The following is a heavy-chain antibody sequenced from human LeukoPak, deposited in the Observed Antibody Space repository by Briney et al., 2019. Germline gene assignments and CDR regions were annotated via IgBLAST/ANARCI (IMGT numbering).Heavy chain of an antibody. CDR3: ATMSGGAFDI. V-gene: IGHV1-8*01. CDR1: GYTFTIYD. CDR2: MNPNSGNT. Sequence: GASVTLSCKASGYTFTIYDINWVRQATGQGLEWMGWMNPNSGNTGYAQKFQGRVTMTRNTSISTAYMEPSSLRSEDTAVYYCATMSGGAFDIWGQGTMVTVSS. D-gene: IGHD2-15*01. J-gene: IGHJ3*02.